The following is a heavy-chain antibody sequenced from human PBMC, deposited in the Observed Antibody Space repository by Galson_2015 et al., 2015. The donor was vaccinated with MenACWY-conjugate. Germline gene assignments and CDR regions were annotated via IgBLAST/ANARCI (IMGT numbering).Heavy chain of an antibody. Sequence: SLRLSCAASGFTFSNAWMSWVRQAPGKGLEWVGRIKSKTDGGTTDYAAPVKGRFTISRDDSKNTLYLQMNSLKTEDTAVYYCTTAPENDVNPYYYYGMDVWGQGTTVTASS. J-gene: IGHJ6*02. D-gene: IGHD1-1*01. CDR3: TTAPENDVNPYYYYGMDV. V-gene: IGHV3-15*01. CDR2: IKSKTDGGTT. CDR1: GFTFSNAW.